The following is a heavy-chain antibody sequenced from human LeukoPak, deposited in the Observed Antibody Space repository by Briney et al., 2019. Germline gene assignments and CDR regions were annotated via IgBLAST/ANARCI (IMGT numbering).Heavy chain of an antibody. CDR2: IYYSGST. CDR3: AREATAHPYNWFDP. J-gene: IGHJ5*02. V-gene: IGHV4-31*03. Sequence: SETLSLTCTVSGGSISSGGYYWSWIRQHPGKGLEWIGYIYYSGSTYYNPSLKSRVTISVDTSKNQFSLKLSSVTAADTAVYCCAREATAHPYNWFDPWGQGTLVTVSS. D-gene: IGHD5-18*01. CDR1: GGSISSGGYY.